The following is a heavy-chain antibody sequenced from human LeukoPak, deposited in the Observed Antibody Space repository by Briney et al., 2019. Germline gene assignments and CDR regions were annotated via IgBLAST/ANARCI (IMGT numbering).Heavy chain of an antibody. CDR2: ISSNSNYI. J-gene: IGHJ4*02. Sequence: PGGSLRLSCAPSGITFSSYSMNWVRQAPGKGLEWVSGISSNSNYIHYADSVKGRFTISRDNAKSSLYLQMNSLRVEDTAVYYCARDKGAVAGTAIFDYWGQGTLVTVSS. D-gene: IGHD6-19*01. V-gene: IGHV3-21*01. CDR1: GITFSSYS. CDR3: ARDKGAVAGTAIFDY.